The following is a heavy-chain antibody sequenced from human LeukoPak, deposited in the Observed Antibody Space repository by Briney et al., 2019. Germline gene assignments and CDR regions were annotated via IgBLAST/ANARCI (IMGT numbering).Heavy chain of an antibody. CDR2: ISGSGGST. CDR3: AKDAEPTIFGVVTLVGFDP. V-gene: IGHV3-23*01. Sequence: PGGSLRLSCAASGFTFSSYAMSWVRQAPGKGLEWVSAISGSGGSTYYADSVKGRFTISRDNSKNTLYLQMNSLRAEDTAVYYCAKDAEPTIFGVVTLVGFDPWGQETLVTVSS. CDR1: GFTFSSYA. D-gene: IGHD3-3*01. J-gene: IGHJ5*02.